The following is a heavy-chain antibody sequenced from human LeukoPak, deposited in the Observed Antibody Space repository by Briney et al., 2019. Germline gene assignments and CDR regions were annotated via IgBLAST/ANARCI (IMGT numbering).Heavy chain of an antibody. D-gene: IGHD3-22*01. CDR1: GFTFDDYA. CDR2: ISWNSGSI. V-gene: IGHV3-9*01. J-gene: IGHJ3*02. Sequence: PGGSLRLSCAASGFTFDDYAMHWVRQAPGKGLEWVSGISWNSGSIGYADSVKGRFTIPRDNAKNSLYLQMNSLRAEDTALYYCAKVGEDSSGPPHAFDIWGQGTMVTVSS. CDR3: AKVGEDSSGPPHAFDI.